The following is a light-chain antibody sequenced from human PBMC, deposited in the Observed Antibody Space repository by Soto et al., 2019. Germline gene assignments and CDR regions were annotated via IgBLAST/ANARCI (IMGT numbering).Light chain of an antibody. V-gene: IGLV2-14*03. CDR3: SSYTTSNTRQIV. J-gene: IGLJ1*01. CDR2: DVS. Sequence: QSVRTQPASVSGSPGQSSTISCTGTSSDVGGYNYVSWYQHHPGKAPKLIIYDVSNRPSGVSIRFSGSKSDNTASLTISGLQPEDEADYHCSSYTTSNTRQIVFGTGTKVTVL. CDR1: SSDVGGYNY.